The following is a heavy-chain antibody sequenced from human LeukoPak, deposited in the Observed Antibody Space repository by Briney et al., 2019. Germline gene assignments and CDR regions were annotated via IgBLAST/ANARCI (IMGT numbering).Heavy chain of an antibody. Sequence: GRSLRLSCAASGFTFSSYSMNWVRQAPGKGLGLVSFISISSSYIYYADSVNGRFTISRDNAQSSLYLQRNSLRAEDTAVYYCARVLSAYSYGYIGYYIDYCGEGTL. CDR1: GFTFSSYS. D-gene: IGHD5-18*01. J-gene: IGHJ4*02. CDR2: ISISSSYI. CDR3: ARVLSAYSYGYIGYYIDY. V-gene: IGHV3-21*01.